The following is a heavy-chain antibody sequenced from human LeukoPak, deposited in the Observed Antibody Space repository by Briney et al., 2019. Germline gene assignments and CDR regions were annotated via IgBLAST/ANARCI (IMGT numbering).Heavy chain of an antibody. V-gene: IGHV3-15*07. CDR1: GFTFSNAW. D-gene: IGHD6-19*01. CDR2: IKSKTEGGTT. J-gene: IGHJ4*02. CDR3: TRRRSGWFQDY. Sequence: GGSLRLSCAASGFTFSNAWMNWVRQAPGKGLEWVGRIKSKTEGGTTDYAAPVKGRFTISRDDSKNTLYLQMNSLKTEDTAVYYCTRRRSGWFQDYWGQGTLVTVSS.